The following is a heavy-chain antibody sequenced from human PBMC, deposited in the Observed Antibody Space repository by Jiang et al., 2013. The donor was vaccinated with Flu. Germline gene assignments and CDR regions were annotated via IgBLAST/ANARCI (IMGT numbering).Heavy chain of an antibody. CDR3: VRVQLDTGYRPGDY. D-gene: IGHD3-9*01. CDR2: INPDGSER. V-gene: IGHV3-7*03. CDR1: GFTLNTFW. Sequence: QLLESGGNLVQPGGSLRLSCTASGFTLNTFWMSWVRQAPGKGLEWVANINPDGSERNHVDSVKGRFTISRDNADNSLFLQMNSLRAEDTAMYYCVRVQLDTGYRPGDYWGQGTLVTVSS. J-gene: IGHJ4*02.